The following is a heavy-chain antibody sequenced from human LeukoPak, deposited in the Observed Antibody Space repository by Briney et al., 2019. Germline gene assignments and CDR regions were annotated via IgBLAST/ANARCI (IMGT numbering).Heavy chain of an antibody. Sequence: GGSLRLSCAASGFTFSNAWMSWVRQAPGKGLEWVGRIKSKTDGGTTDYAAPVKGRFTISRDDSKNTLYLQMNSLKTEDTAVYYCTTASQGTYYDFWSGYYSIDYWGQGTLVTVSS. V-gene: IGHV3-15*01. D-gene: IGHD3-3*01. J-gene: IGHJ4*02. CDR3: TTASQGTYYDFWSGYYSIDY. CDR1: GFTFSNAW. CDR2: IKSKTDGGTT.